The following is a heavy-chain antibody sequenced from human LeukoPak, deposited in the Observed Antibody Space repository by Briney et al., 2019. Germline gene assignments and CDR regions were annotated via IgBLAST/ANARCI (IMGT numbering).Heavy chain of an antibody. D-gene: IGHD3-3*01. CDR2: IYYSGTT. CDR3: ARGGHDFWSDYDYFDY. CDR1: GGSISSYY. V-gene: IGHV4-59*05. J-gene: IGHJ4*02. Sequence: KASETLSLTCTVSGGSISSYYWSWIRQPPGKGLEWIGSIYYSGTTYYSPSLKSRVTISVDTSKNQFSLNLSSVTAADTAVYYCARGGHDFWSDYDYFDYWGQGTLVTVSS.